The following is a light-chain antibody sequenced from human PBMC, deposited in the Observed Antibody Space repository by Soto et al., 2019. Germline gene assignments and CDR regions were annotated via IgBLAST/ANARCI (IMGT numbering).Light chain of an antibody. J-gene: IGKJ1*01. V-gene: IGKV3-20*01. CDR1: QSVSSSY. Sequence: EIVLTQSPGTLSLSPGERATLSCRASQSVSSSYLAWYQQKPGQAPRRLIYGASSRATGSPDRFSGSGSWTDFKLTISRLEPEDFAVYYGQQYCSSPRTFGQGTKVEIK. CDR3: QQYCSSPRT. CDR2: GAS.